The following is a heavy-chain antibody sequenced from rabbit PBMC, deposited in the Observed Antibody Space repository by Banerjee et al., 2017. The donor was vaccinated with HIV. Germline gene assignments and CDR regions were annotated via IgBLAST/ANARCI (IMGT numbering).Heavy chain of an antibody. V-gene: IGHV1S7*01. CDR1: GIDFSDYY. J-gene: IGHJ4*01. CDR3: ARDRGYGNAGYAYALNL. Sequence: EESGGRLVTPGESLTLTCKASGIDFSDYYLSWVRQAPGKGPEWIGVIYGGGAYTDYASWVNGRFTISRDNAQNTLYLQLNSLTAADTATYFCARDRGYGNAGYAYALNLWGQGTLVTVS. D-gene: IGHD6-1*01. CDR2: IYGGGAYT.